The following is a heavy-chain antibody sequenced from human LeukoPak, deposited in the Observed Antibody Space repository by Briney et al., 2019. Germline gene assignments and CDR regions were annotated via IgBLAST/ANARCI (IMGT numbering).Heavy chain of an antibody. V-gene: IGHV1-18*01. CDR2: ISAYNGNT. CDR3: ARALYDYVWGSYRYSPYDAFDI. D-gene: IGHD3-16*02. Sequence: GASVRVSCKASGYTFTSYGISWVRQAPGQGLEWMGWISAYNGNTNYAQKLQGRVTMTTDTSTSTAYMELRSLRSDDTAVYYCARALYDYVWGSYRYSPYDAFDIWGQGTMVTVSS. CDR1: GYTFTSYG. J-gene: IGHJ3*02.